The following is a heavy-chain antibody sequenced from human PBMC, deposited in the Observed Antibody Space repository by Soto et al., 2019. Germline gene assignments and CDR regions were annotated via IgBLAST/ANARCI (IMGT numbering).Heavy chain of an antibody. CDR1: GGSMRSSSYY. J-gene: IGHJ5*02. CDR2: IFFSGST. Sequence: SETLSLTCSVSGGSMRSSSYYWGWIRQPPGKGLEWIGSIFFSGSTYYNPSLKSRVTISVDTSKKQFSLKLRSVTAADTAVYYCARGIAVAHNWFDPWGQGTLVTVSS. D-gene: IGHD6-19*01. V-gene: IGHV4-39*01. CDR3: ARGIAVAHNWFDP.